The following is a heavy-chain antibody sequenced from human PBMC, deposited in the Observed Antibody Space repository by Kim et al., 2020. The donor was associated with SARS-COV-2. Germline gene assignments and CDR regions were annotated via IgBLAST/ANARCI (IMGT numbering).Heavy chain of an antibody. D-gene: IGHD1-26*01. Sequence: ASVKVSCKTSGYTFTKNGISWVRQAPGQGLEWMGWISTHNGNTIYAQKFQGKVTMTTDTSTTTAYMDLRSLTSDDSAVYYCVRHGSWVVPTLDHVDHWGQGTLVTVSS. V-gene: IGHV1-18*01. CDR1: GYTFTKNG. CDR3: VRHGSWVVPTLDHVDH. J-gene: IGHJ4*02. CDR2: ISTHNGNT.